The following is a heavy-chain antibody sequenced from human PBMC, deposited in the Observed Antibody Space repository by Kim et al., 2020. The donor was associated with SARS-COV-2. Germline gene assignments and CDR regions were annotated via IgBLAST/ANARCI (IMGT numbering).Heavy chain of an antibody. D-gene: IGHD3-10*01. Sequence: GGSLRLSCAASGFTFRSYGMHWVRQAPGKGPEWVAVISYDGSNKYYADSVKGRFTISRDNSKNTLYLQMNSLRAEDTAVYHCARVEGLYYGSGSTQEYYGMDVWGQGTTVTVSS. J-gene: IGHJ6*02. CDR2: ISYDGSNK. V-gene: IGHV3-30*12. CDR1: GFTFRSYG. CDR3: ARVEGLYYGSGSTQEYYGMDV.